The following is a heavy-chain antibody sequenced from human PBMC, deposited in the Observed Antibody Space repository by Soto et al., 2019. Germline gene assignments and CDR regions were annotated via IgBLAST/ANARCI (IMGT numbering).Heavy chain of an antibody. Sequence: GGSLRLSCTASGFTFGDYAMSWFRQAPGKGPEWVGFIRGKAYGGTTEHAASVKGRFTISRDDSKSIAYLQMNSLKTEDTAVYYCSRQRDCSSTSCLHYYYHGMDVWGQGTTVTVSS. J-gene: IGHJ6*02. D-gene: IGHD2-2*01. V-gene: IGHV3-49*03. CDR1: GFTFGDYA. CDR3: SRQRDCSSTSCLHYYYHGMDV. CDR2: IRGKAYGGTT.